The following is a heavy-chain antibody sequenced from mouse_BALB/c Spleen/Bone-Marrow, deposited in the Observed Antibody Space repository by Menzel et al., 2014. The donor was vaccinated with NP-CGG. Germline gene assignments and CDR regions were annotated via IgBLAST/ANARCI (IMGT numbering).Heavy chain of an antibody. V-gene: IGHV1-54*03. J-gene: IGHJ4*01. CDR1: GYAFTNYL. Sequence: VQLQQSGAELVRPGTSVKVSCKASGYAFTNYLIEWVKQRPGQGLEWIGVINPGSGGTNYNEKFKGKATLTADKSSSTAYMQLSSLTSDDPAFYFCAREVRRNYAMDYWGQGTSVTVSS. CDR2: INPGSGGT. CDR3: AREVRRNYAMDY. D-gene: IGHD2-14*01.